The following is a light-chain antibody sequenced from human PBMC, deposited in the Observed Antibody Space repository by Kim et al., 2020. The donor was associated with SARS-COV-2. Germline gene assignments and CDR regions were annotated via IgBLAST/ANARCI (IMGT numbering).Light chain of an antibody. J-gene: IGKJ2*02. CDR1: QNIGNS. V-gene: IGKV1-5*03. Sequence: ASRGDKFTITSRASQNIGNSLAWFQQKFGRAPSLLIHKASSLESGVPSRFTGAGSGTEFTLTIASLQPDDFANYYCQQYDSLPWTFGPGTKLEIK. CDR3: QQYDSLPWT. CDR2: KAS.